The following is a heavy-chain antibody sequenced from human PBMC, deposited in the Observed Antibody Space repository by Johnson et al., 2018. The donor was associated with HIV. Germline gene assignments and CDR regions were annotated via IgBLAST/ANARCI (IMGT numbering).Heavy chain of an antibody. J-gene: IGHJ3*02. CDR2: INSDGSST. V-gene: IGHV3-74*01. Sequence: VQLVESGGGLVQPGGSLRLSCAASGFTFSSYWMHWVRQAPGKGLVWVSRINSDGSSTSYADSVKGRFTISRDNAKNSLFLQMNSLRAEDTAVYYCAKDAWPLNRGDAFDIWGQGTMVTVSS. CDR1: GFTFSSYW. D-gene: IGHD1-14*01. CDR3: AKDAWPLNRGDAFDI.